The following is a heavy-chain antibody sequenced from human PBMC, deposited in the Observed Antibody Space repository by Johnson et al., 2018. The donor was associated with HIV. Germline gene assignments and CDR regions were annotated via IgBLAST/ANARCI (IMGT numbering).Heavy chain of an antibody. D-gene: IGHD6-19*01. Sequence: QMLLVESGGGVVQPGGSLTLSCAASGFTFSDYVMHWVRQAPGKGLEWVAVISYDGSNKYYADSVKGRFPISRDNAKNSLYLQVNSLRADDSDVYFCARDAHRGMAGTWDAFDIWGQGTMVTVSS. CDR3: ARDAHRGMAGTWDAFDI. V-gene: IGHV3-30*19. CDR2: ISYDGSNK. CDR1: GFTFSDYV. J-gene: IGHJ3*02.